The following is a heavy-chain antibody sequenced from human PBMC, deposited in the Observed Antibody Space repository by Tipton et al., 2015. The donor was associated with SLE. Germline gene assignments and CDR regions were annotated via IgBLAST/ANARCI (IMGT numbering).Heavy chain of an antibody. J-gene: IGHJ6*02. V-gene: IGHV4-38-2*01. Sequence: TLSLTCAVSGYSISSGYYWGWIRQPPGKGLEWIGNIHHGGSTYYSPSVKSRVTISVDRSKNQFSLTLRSVTAADTAVYYCARGGTGVGYFYYGMDAWGQGTTVSVSS. CDR2: IHHGGST. CDR3: ARGGTGVGYFYYGMDA. CDR1: GYSISSGYY. D-gene: IGHD1-14*01.